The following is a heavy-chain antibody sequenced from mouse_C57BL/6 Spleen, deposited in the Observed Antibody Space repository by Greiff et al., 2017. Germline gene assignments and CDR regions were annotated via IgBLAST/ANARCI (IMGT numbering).Heavy chain of an antibody. J-gene: IGHJ3*01. D-gene: IGHD2-2*01. CDR2: ISSGSSTI. CDR1: GFTFSDYG. V-gene: IGHV5-17*01. Sequence: EVQVVESGGGLVKPGGSLKLSCAASGFTFSDYGMHWVRQAPEKGLEWVAYISSGSSTIYYADTVKGRFTISRDNAKNTLFLQMTSLRSEDTARYYCARPGGYDGGWFAYWGQGTLVTVSA. CDR3: ARPGGYDGGWFAY.